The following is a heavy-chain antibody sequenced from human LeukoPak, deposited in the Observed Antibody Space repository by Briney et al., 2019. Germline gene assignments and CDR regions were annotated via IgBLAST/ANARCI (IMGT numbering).Heavy chain of an antibody. Sequence: SQTLSLTCTVSSGSISSGDSYWGWIRQPPGKGLEWIGYIYYSGNTYYNPSLKSRVTISVDTSKNQFSLKLDSVAAADAAVYYCARLVETPRAFDSWGQGILVTVSS. CDR3: ARLVETPRAFDS. J-gene: IGHJ4*02. CDR1: SGSISSGDSY. V-gene: IGHV4-30-4*01. CDR2: IYYSGNT. D-gene: IGHD3-3*01.